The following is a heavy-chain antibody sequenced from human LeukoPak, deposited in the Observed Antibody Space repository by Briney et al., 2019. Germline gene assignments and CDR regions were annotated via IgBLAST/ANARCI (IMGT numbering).Heavy chain of an antibody. CDR1: GYTFTSYD. V-gene: IGHV1-2*02. CDR2: INPNSGGT. Sequence: GASVKVSCKASGYTFTSYDINWVRQATGQGLEWMGWINPNSGGTNYAQKLQGRVTMTRDTSISTAYMELTRLRSDDTAVYYCARSSYDWLGYYYYYMDVWGKGTTVTISS. CDR3: ARSSYDWLGYYYYYMDV. J-gene: IGHJ6*03. D-gene: IGHD3-9*01.